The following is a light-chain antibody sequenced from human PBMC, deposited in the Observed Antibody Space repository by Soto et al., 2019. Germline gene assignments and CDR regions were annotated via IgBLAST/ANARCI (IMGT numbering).Light chain of an antibody. CDR1: QSARSH. J-gene: IGKJ5*01. Sequence: IVMTQSPATLSVSPGEGVTLSCRASQSARSHLAWYQQKPGQPPRLLIYGASTRATGIPARFSGSGFGTEFTLTISSLQSEDFAVYYRQQYKNWPLFGQGTRLEIK. CDR3: QQYKNWPL. V-gene: IGKV3-15*01. CDR2: GAS.